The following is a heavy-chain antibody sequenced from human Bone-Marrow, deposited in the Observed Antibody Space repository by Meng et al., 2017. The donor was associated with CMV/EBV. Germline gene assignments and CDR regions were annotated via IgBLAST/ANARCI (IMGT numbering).Heavy chain of an antibody. CDR1: GFTFSSYS. V-gene: IGHV3-48*04. D-gene: IGHD3-3*01. CDR3: ARSMYYDFWSGYRGYFDL. CDR2: ISSSSTI. J-gene: IGHJ2*01. Sequence: GESLKISCAASGFTFSSYSMNWVRQAPGKGLEWVSYISSSSTIYYADSVKGRFTISRDNAKNSLYLQMNSLRAEDTAVYYCARSMYYDFWSGYRGYFDLWGRGTLVTVSS.